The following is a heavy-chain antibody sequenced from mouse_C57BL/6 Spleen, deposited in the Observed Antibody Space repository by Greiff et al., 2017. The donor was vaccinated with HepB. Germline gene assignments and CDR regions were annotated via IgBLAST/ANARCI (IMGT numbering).Heavy chain of an antibody. CDR3: AREGGYYGSTYYYAMDY. V-gene: IGHV5-16*01. Sequence: EVQLVESEGGLVQPGSSMKLSCTASGFTFSDYYMAWVRQVPEKGLEWVANINYDGSSTYYLDSLKSRFIISRDNAKNILYLQMSSLKSEDTATYYCAREGGYYGSTYYYAMDYWGQGTSVTVSS. CDR1: GFTFSDYY. D-gene: IGHD1-1*01. CDR2: INYDGSST. J-gene: IGHJ4*01.